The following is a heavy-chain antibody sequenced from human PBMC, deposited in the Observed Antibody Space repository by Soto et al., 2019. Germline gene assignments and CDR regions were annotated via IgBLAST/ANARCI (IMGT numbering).Heavy chain of an antibody. J-gene: IGHJ4*02. CDR1: GGTFSSYA. V-gene: IGHV1-18*01. CDR3: ARGEAYCTNGVCYTREGYYFDY. Sequence: ASVKVSCKASGGTFSSYAISWVRQAPGQGLEWMGWISAYNGNTNYAQKLQGRVTMTTDTSTSTAYMELRSLRSDDTAVYYCARGEAYCTNGVCYTREGYYFDYWGQGTLVTVSS. CDR2: ISAYNGNT. D-gene: IGHD2-8*01.